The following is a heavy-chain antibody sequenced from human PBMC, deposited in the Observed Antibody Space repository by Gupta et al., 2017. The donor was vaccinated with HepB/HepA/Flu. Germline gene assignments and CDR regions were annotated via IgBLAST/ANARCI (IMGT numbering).Heavy chain of an antibody. J-gene: IGHJ6*03. CDR3: AHYRRNYYTMDV. CDR1: DFSLSASGVG. CDR2: IYSNDDK. V-gene: IGHV2-5*01. Sequence: ITLEESGPALVKPTQTLTLTCSFSDFSLSASGVGVAWIRQPPGKALEWLALIYSNDDKRYSPSLKSRLSITKDTSKSQAVLTITNMDPVDTGTYYCAHYRRNYYTMDVWGRGATVTVSS.